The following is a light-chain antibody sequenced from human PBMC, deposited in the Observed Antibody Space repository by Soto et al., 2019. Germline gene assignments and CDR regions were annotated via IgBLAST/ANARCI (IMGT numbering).Light chain of an antibody. J-gene: IGKJ4*01. CDR2: AAS. CDR1: QSISSY. Sequence: IQMTQSPSSLSASVGDRVTITCRASQSISSYLNWYQQKPGEAPKLLIYAASSLQSGVPSRFSGSGSGTDFTLTISSLQPEDFATYYCQQSYSTPLTFGGGTKVDI. V-gene: IGKV1-39*01. CDR3: QQSYSTPLT.